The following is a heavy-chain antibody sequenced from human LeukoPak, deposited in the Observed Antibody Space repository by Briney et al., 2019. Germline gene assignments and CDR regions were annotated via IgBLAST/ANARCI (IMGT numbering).Heavy chain of an antibody. Sequence: PRASVKVSCKASGYTFTGYYMHWVRQAPGQGLEWMGWINPNSGGTNYAQKFQGRVTMTRDTAISTAYMELSRLRSDDTAVYYCARDQSYDSSGYYNRDHLLDYWGQGTLVTVSS. CDR2: INPNSGGT. J-gene: IGHJ4*02. CDR3: ARDQSYDSSGYYNRDHLLDY. V-gene: IGHV1-2*02. D-gene: IGHD3-22*01. CDR1: GYTFTGYY.